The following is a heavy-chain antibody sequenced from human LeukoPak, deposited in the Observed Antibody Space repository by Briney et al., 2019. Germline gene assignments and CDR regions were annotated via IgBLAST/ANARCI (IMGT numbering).Heavy chain of an antibody. CDR1: GFTFSSYW. Sequence: GGSLRLSCATSGFTFSSYWMHWVRQPPGKGLVWVSRINRDGSITSYADSVKGRFTISRDNAKNTLYLHMNSLRAEDTAVYYCAQVHGSGGVHWGQGTQVTVSS. J-gene: IGHJ4*02. V-gene: IGHV3-74*01. D-gene: IGHD6-19*01. CDR3: AQVHGSGGVH. CDR2: INRDGSIT.